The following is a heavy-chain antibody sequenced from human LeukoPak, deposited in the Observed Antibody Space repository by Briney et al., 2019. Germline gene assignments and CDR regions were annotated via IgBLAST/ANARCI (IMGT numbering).Heavy chain of an antibody. D-gene: IGHD4-17*01. V-gene: IGHV3-30*18. CDR1: GFTFSSYG. Sequence: GRSLRLSCAASGFTFSSYGMHWVRQAPGKGLEWVAVISYDGSNKYYADSVKGRFTISRDNSKNTLYPQMNSLRAEDTAVYYCAKDLRSPGDYAFDYWGQGTLVTVSS. J-gene: IGHJ4*02. CDR3: AKDLRSPGDYAFDY. CDR2: ISYDGSNK.